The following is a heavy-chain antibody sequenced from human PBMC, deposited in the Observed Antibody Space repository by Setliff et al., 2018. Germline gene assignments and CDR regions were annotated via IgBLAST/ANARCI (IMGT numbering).Heavy chain of an antibody. CDR2: IYTTWST. CDR1: GGSVGNSYY. CDR3: ARAHTWSLPNDNSGYPGWFDP. D-gene: IGHD3-22*01. J-gene: IGHJ5*02. V-gene: IGHV4-61*02. Sequence: SETLSLTCTVSGGSVGNSYYWNWIRQPAGKGLEWIGRIYTTWSTNYNPSLRSRVSISLDTSKSQFFLKLNSVTAADTAVYYCARAHTWSLPNDNSGYPGWFDPWGQGTLVTVSS.